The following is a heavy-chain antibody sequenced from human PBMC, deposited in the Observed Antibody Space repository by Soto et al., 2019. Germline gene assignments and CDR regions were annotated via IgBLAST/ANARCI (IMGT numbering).Heavy chain of an antibody. Sequence: WGSLRLSCAASGFMFNNYAMSWVLQAPGKGLEWVSTVSVSGGTTYYADSLKGRFTISRDNSKKTVYLQMNRLRADDTAIYYCAKGLYYYDSSGYRLFDYWGQGTLVTVSS. CDR1: GFMFNNYA. CDR3: AKGLYYYDSSGYRLFDY. J-gene: IGHJ4*02. CDR2: VSVSGGTT. D-gene: IGHD3-22*01. V-gene: IGHV3-23*01.